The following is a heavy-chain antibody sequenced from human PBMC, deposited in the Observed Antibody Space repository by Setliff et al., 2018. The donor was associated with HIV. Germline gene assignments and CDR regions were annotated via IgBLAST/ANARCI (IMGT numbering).Heavy chain of an antibody. V-gene: IGHV1-46*01. D-gene: IGHD3-10*01. CDR1: GYTFISQY. CDR3: AREFTTVRGVTITKYFDL. Sequence: ASVKVSCKASGYTFISQYLHWVRQAPGQGLEWMGVINPTGGSTTYAQNFQGRVTMTRDTSTSIVYMEVSSLRSEDTAVYYCAREFTTVRGVTITKYFDLWGRGTLVTVSS. CDR2: INPTGGST. J-gene: IGHJ2*01.